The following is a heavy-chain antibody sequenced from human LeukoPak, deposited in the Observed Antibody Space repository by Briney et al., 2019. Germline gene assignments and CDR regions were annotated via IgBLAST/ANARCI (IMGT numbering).Heavy chain of an antibody. J-gene: IGHJ4*02. CDR1: GDSISSGGYY. D-gene: IGHD2-2*01. Sequence: PSQTLSLTCTVSGDSISSGGYYWSWIRQHPGKGLEWIGYIYYSGSTYYNPSLKSRVTISVDTSKNQFSLKLSSVTAADTAVYYCARGYCSSTSCYEKGNFDYWGQGTLVTVSS. V-gene: IGHV4-31*03. CDR2: IYYSGST. CDR3: ARGYCSSTSCYEKGNFDY.